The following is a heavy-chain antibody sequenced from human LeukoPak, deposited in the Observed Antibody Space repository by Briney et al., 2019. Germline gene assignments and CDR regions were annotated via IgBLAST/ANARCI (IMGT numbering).Heavy chain of an antibody. CDR1: GFAFSSHA. CDR3: ARDLYSSSSVNWFDP. J-gene: IGHJ5*02. Sequence: PGGSLRLSCAASGFAFSSHAMHWVRQAPGKGLEWVAVISYDENTKYYADPVKGRFTISRDNSRNTLYLQMNSLRADDTALYYCARDLYSSSSVNWFDPWGQGTLVTVSS. CDR2: ISYDENTK. V-gene: IGHV3-30*04. D-gene: IGHD6-6*01.